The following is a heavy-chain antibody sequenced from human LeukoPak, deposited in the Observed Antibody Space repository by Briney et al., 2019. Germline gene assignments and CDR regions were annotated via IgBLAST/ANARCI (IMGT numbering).Heavy chain of an antibody. J-gene: IGHJ5*02. D-gene: IGHD3-10*01. Sequence: PGGSLRLSCAASGFTFDDYGMSWVRQAPGKGLEWVSGINWNGGSTGYADSVKGRFTISRDNAKNSLYLQMNSLRAEDTAVYYCARDRGNTMVRGDMRDWFDPWGQGTLVTVSS. CDR1: GFTFDDYG. CDR2: INWNGGST. V-gene: IGHV3-20*04. CDR3: ARDRGNTMVRGDMRDWFDP.